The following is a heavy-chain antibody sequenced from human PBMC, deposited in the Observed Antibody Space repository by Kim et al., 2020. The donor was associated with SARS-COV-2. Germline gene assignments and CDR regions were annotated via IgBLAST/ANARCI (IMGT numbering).Heavy chain of an antibody. CDR2: IKTDGSDI. Sequence: GGSLRRSCAASGFTFSTYWMHWVRQAPGKGLVWVSRIKTDGSDIKYADSVKGRFTASRDNAKNTLFLQMNSLRAEDTAVYYCVRESAQASYDYMDVWGKG. CDR1: GFTFSTYW. CDR3: VRESAQASYDYMDV. J-gene: IGHJ6*03. V-gene: IGHV3-74*01.